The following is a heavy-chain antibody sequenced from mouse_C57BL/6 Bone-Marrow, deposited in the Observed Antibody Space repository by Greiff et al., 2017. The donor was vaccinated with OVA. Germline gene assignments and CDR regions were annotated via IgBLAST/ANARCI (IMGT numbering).Heavy chain of an antibody. J-gene: IGHJ4*01. V-gene: IGHV5-6*01. Sequence: EVHLVESGGDLVKPGGSLKLSCAASGFTFSSYGMSWVRQTPDKRLEWVATISSGGSYTYYPDSVKGRFTISRDNAKNTLYLQMSSLKAEDTAMYYGARQGPDKRDAMDYWGQGTSVTVSS. CDR3: ARQGPDKRDAMDY. CDR2: ISSGGSYT. CDR1: GFTFSSYG.